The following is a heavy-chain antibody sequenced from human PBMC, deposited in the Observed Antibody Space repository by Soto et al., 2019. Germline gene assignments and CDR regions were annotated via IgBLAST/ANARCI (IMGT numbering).Heavy chain of an antibody. CDR3: AAVPVLRCVKWLPAYFDY. CDR2: LVVGSGNT. CDR1: GFMFTISA. J-gene: IGHJ4*02. V-gene: IGHV1-58*01. D-gene: IGHD3-3*01. Sequence: QMQVVQSGPEVKKPGTSVKVSCKTSGFMFTISALQWVRQARGQRLEWIGWLVVGSGNTHYAQHFQERVTLTRDMYTGTAYMELSSLRSEDTAVYYCAAVPVLRCVKWLPAYFDYWGQGTLVTVSS.